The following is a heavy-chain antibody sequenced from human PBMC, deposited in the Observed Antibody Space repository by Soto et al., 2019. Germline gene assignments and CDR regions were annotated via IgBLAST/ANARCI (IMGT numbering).Heavy chain of an antibody. CDR3: SRHDWLDP. J-gene: IGHJ5*02. CDR1: GFSFSRYA. Sequence: PGGERRHSCGASGFSFSRYAMTWFRQARGRGLQWVSAISGSGSPTYYADSVKGRFPTSKDNSMNTVYLQMNSLRVEDTAVYFCSRHDWLDPWCQGTLVTAPS. CDR2: ISGSGSPT. V-gene: IGHV3-23*01.